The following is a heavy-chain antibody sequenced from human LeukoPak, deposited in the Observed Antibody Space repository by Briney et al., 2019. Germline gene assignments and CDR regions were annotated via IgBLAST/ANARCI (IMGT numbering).Heavy chain of an antibody. V-gene: IGHV3-30*02. Sequence: GGSLRLSCAASGFTFSSYGMHWVRQAPGKGLEWVAFIRYDASNKYYADSVKDRFTISRDNSKNTLYLQMNSLRPEDTSVYYCAKGGYYGSGELDYWGQGILVTVSS. CDR3: AKGGYYGSGELDY. CDR2: IRYDASNK. D-gene: IGHD3-10*01. CDR1: GFTFSSYG. J-gene: IGHJ4*02.